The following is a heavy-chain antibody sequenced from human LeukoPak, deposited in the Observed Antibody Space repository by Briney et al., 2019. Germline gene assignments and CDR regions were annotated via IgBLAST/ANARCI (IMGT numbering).Heavy chain of an antibody. Sequence: PGASVKVSCKASGYTFTSYAMHWVRQAPGQRLEWMGWINAGNGNTKYPQKFQGRVTITRDTSASTAYMELSSLRSEDTAVYYCARDLRYYYGSAYYGMDVWGKGTTVTVSS. CDR2: INAGNGNT. D-gene: IGHD3-10*01. CDR1: GYTFTSYA. CDR3: ARDLRYYYGSAYYGMDV. J-gene: IGHJ6*04. V-gene: IGHV1-3*01.